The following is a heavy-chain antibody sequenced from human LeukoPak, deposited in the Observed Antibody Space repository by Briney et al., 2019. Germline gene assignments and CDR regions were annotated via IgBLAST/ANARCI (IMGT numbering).Heavy chain of an antibody. Sequence: ASVKVSCKTAGFAFTTYYIHWVRQAPGQGPEWMGWINPNSGGTKYAQRFRERIIMTRDTSITTAYLGMRRLTSNDTAMYYCPRDRAHVGTMVDVFDFWGQGTMVTVSS. CDR1: GFAFTTYY. D-gene: IGHD5-12*01. CDR3: PRDRAHVGTMVDVFDF. J-gene: IGHJ3*01. V-gene: IGHV1-2*02. CDR2: INPNSGGT.